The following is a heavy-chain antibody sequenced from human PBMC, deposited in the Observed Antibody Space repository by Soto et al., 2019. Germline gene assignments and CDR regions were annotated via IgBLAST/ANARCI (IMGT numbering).Heavy chain of an antibody. V-gene: IGHV4-39*01. J-gene: IGHJ4*02. D-gene: IGHD4-17*01. CDR1: YGSIRNRSSF. CDR3: GGQDYGAKGYYFEN. Sequence: SVMKSHRKIVVYGSIRNRSSFWGRIRKNTGKGLEWIGSIYYIGNTYYNPSLKSRVTISIDTSKTQFSLKMNSVTAADTAVYFCGGQDYGAKGYYFENWXQGALVTVSS. CDR2: IYYIGNT.